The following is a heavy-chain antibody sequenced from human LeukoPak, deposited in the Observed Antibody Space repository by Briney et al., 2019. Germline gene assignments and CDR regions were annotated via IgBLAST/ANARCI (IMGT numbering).Heavy chain of an antibody. J-gene: IGHJ5*02. Sequence: SETLSLTCTVSGGSISSSSYYWSWIRQPPGKGLEWIGYIYYSGSTNYNPSLKSRVTISVDTSKNQFSLKLSSVTAADTAVYYCARQILGGYSSLSWFDPWGQGTLVTVSS. CDR3: ARQILGGYSSLSWFDP. D-gene: IGHD5-18*01. CDR1: GGSISSSSYY. CDR2: IYYSGST. V-gene: IGHV4-61*05.